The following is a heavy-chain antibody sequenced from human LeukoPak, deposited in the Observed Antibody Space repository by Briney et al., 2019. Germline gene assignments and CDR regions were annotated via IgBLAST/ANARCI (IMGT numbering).Heavy chain of an antibody. Sequence: TLSLTCTVSGGSISSGSYYWSWIRQPAGKGLEWIGRIYTSGSTNYNPSLKSRVTISVDTSKNQFSLKLSSVTAADTAVYYCARMPPVGGSYVYWGQGTLVTVSS. CDR2: IYTSGST. CDR1: GGSISSGSYY. J-gene: IGHJ4*02. CDR3: ARMPPVGGSYVY. D-gene: IGHD1-26*01. V-gene: IGHV4-61*02.